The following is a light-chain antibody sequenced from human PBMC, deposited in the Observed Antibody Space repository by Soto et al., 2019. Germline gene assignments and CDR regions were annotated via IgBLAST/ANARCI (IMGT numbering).Light chain of an antibody. Sequence: NFMLTQPHSVSESPGKTVTISCTRSSGSIASNYVQWYQQSPGSSPTTVIYEDNQRPSGVPDRFSGSIDSSSNSASLTISGLKTEDEADYFCQSYDTIDHWVFGGGTKLTVL. CDR3: QSYDTIDHWV. CDR1: SGSIASNY. CDR2: EDN. V-gene: IGLV6-57*01. J-gene: IGLJ3*02.